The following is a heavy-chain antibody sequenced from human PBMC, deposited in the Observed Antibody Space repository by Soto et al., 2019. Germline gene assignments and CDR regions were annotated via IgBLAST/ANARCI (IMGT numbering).Heavy chain of an antibody. J-gene: IGHJ5*02. D-gene: IGHD1-26*01. V-gene: IGHV1-2*02. CDR2: INPSSGGT. Sequence: ASVKVPCKASGYTFSYYYVHWVREAPGQGLEWMGWINPSSGGTIYTQRLQGRVTMTRDTSISTVYMELSRLTSDDTAVYYCAREMGVIGAPGYTWFDPWGQGALVTVSS. CDR1: GYTFSYYY. CDR3: AREMGVIGAPGYTWFDP.